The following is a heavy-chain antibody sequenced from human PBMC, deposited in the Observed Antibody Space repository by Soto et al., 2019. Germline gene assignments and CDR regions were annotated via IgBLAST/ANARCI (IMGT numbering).Heavy chain of an antibody. CDR1: GFTFSSYS. D-gene: IGHD3-22*01. V-gene: IGHV3-21*01. CDR2: ISSSSSSYI. J-gene: IGHJ4*02. Sequence: LRLSCAASGFTFSSYSMNWVRQAPGKGLEWVSSISSSSSSYIYYADSVKGRFTISRDNAKNSLYLQMNSLRAEDTAVYYCARESYYDSSGFDYWGQGTLVTVSS. CDR3: ARESYYDSSGFDY.